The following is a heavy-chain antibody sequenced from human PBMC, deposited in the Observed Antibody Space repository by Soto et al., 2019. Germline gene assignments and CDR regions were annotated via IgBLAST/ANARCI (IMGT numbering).Heavy chain of an antibody. D-gene: IGHD6-6*01. V-gene: IGHV3-11*01. CDR2: IDSRGRTL. J-gene: IGHJ4*02. CDR1: GVTFTDYS. CDR3: ARQAARNYIDS. Sequence: GGSLRLSCAASGVTFTDYSMSWIRQAPGKGLEWLAFIDSRGRTLSYADSVKGRFTISRDNAKNSLYLQMHSLRADDTAVYYCARQAARNYIDSWGQGDVVTVSS.